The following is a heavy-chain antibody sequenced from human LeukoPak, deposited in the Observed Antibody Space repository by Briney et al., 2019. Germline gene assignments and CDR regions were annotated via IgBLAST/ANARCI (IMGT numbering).Heavy chain of an antibody. D-gene: IGHD6-19*01. CDR2: IYYSGST. CDR1: GGSISSYY. V-gene: IGHV4-59*08. J-gene: IGHJ4*02. Sequence: SEALSLTCTVSGGSISSYYWSWIRQPPGKGLEWIGYIYYSGSTNYNPSLKSRVTISVDTSKNQFSLKLSSVTAADTAVYYCARHSIVGQWLVPFDYWGQGTLVTVSS. CDR3: ARHSIVGQWLVPFDY.